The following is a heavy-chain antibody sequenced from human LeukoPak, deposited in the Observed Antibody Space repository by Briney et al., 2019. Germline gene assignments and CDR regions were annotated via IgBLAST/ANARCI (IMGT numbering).Heavy chain of an antibody. J-gene: IGHJ6*03. CDR1: GGTFSSYA. CDR2: IIPIFGTA. Sequence: ASVKVSCKASGGTFSSYAISWVRQAPGQGLEWMGGIIPIFGTANYAQKFQGRVTITRNTSISTAYMELSSLRSEDTAVYYCARKGAGWSYYDYYYMDVWGKGTTVTVSS. CDR3: ARKGAGWSYYDYYYMDV. D-gene: IGHD1-26*01. V-gene: IGHV1-69*05.